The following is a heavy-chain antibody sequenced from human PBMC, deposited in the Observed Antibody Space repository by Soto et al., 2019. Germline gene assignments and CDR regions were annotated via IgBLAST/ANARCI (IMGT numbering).Heavy chain of an antibody. CDR3: ARKRRSGVYGMDV. CDR1: GYTFNSYG. CDR2: ISVYNGDT. J-gene: IGHJ6*02. Sequence: QVQLVQSGGEVKKPGASVKVSCKASGYTFNSYGITWVRQAPGQGLEWMGWISVYNGDTNYAQNLQGRVTMTTDTSTSTAYMELRSLRSDDTAVYYCARKRRSGVYGMDVWGQGTTVTVSS. D-gene: IGHD3-10*01. V-gene: IGHV1-18*01.